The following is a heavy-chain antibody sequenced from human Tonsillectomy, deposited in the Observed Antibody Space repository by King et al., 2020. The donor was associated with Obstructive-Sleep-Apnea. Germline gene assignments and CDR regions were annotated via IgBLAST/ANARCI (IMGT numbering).Heavy chain of an antibody. D-gene: IGHD3-3*01. V-gene: IGHV3-15*01. CDR2: IKSKTDGGTT. J-gene: IGHJ6*02. Sequence: VQLVESGGGLVKPGGSLRLSCAASGFTFNNAWMSWVRQAPGKGLEWVGRIKSKTDGGTTDYAAPVKGRFTISRDDSKNTLYLQMNSLKTEDTAVYYCPPDHFAMPITIFGVVIRQRLPETYDMDVWGQGTTVTVSS. CDR3: PPDHFAMPITIFGVVIRQRLPETYDMDV. CDR1: GFTFNNAW.